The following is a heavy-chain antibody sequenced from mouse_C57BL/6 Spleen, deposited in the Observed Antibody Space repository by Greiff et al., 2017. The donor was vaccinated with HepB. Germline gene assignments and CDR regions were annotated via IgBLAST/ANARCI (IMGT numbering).Heavy chain of an antibody. D-gene: IGHD1-1*01. CDR1: GYTFTSYW. CDR2: IYPGSGST. Sequence: QVQLQQPGAELVKPGASVKMSCKASGYTFTSYWITWVKQRPGQGLEWIGDIYPGSGSTNYNEKFKSKATLTVDTSSSTAYMQLSSLTSEDTAVYYCASYHYGSSPAWFAYWGQGTLVTVSA. J-gene: IGHJ3*01. CDR3: ASYHYGSSPAWFAY. V-gene: IGHV1-55*01.